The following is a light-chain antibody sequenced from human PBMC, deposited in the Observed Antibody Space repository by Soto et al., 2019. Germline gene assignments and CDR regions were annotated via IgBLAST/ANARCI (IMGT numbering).Light chain of an antibody. J-gene: IGLJ1*01. CDR3: SSYAGSNNRRV. CDR1: SSDVGGYNY. Sequence: QSALTQPPSASGSPGQSVTISCTGTSSDVGGYNYVSWYQQHPGKAPKLMIYEVSKRPSGVPDRFSGSKSGNTASLTVSGVQAEDEADYYCSSYAGSNNRRVFGTGTKLTV. V-gene: IGLV2-8*01. CDR2: EVS.